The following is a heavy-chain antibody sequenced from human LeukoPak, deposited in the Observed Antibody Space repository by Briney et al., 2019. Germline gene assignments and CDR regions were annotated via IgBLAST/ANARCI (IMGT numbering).Heavy chain of an antibody. D-gene: IGHD2-2*01. CDR3: AKDRRIVVVPAALAEYFQH. CDR2: IRGSGGST. CDR1: GFTFSSYA. Sequence: GGSLRLSSAASGFTFSSYAMSWVRQAPGKGLEWVSAIRGSGGSTYYADSVKGRFTISRDNSKNTLYLQMNSLRAEDTAGYYCAKDRRIVVVPAALAEYFQHWGQGTLVTVSS. V-gene: IGHV3-23*01. J-gene: IGHJ1*01.